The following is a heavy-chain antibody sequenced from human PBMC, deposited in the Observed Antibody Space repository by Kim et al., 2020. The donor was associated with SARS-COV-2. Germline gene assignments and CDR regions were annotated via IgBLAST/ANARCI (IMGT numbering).Heavy chain of an antibody. CDR1: GFTFSSYG. D-gene: IGHD3-9*01. J-gene: IGHJ4*02. Sequence: GGSLRLSCAASGFTFSSYGMHWVRQAPGKGLEWVAVIWYDGSNKYYADSVKGRFTISRDNSKNTLYLQMNSLRAEDTAVYYCARALRYFDWLLDYWGQGTVVAVSS. V-gene: IGHV3-33*01. CDR2: IWYDGSNK. CDR3: ARALRYFDWLLDY.